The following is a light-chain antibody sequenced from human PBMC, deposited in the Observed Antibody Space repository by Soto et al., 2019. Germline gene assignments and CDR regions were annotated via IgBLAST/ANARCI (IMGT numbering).Light chain of an antibody. CDR1: ISDIGGYEY. CDR3: SSDLDSSTLGLYV. V-gene: IGLV2-14*01. CDR2: EVT. J-gene: IGLJ1*01. Sequence: QSVLTQPASVSGSPGQSITISCTGTISDIGGYEYVSWYQQHPGKAPRLMIYEVTYRPSGVSNRFSGSKSGSTASLTISGLQAEDEADYYCSSDLDSSTLGLYVFGSWTTVTVL.